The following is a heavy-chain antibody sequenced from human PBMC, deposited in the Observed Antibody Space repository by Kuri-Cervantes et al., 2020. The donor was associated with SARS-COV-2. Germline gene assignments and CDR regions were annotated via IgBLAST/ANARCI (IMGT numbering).Heavy chain of an antibody. V-gene: IGHV4-34*01. J-gene: IGHJ4*02. CDR1: GGSFSGYH. Sequence: SQTLSLTCAVYGGSFSGYHWSWIRQPPGKGLEWSGEINHSGSTDYNPSLKSRVTVSVDPSKSQFSLRLNSVTAADTAVYYCARGGCGGDCSLDYWGQGTLVTVSS. CDR2: INHSGST. D-gene: IGHD2-21*02. CDR3: ARGGCGGDCSLDY.